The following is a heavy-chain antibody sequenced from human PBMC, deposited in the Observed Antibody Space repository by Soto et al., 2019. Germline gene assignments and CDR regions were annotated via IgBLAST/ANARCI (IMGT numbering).Heavy chain of an antibody. CDR2: IRGNGDPP. Sequence: GGSLRLSCSASGFPFSIYAMHLVRQSPGKGLEYVSGIRGNGDPPFYADSVKGRFTISRDNSKNTLYLQMSSLSADDTAVYYCVKSRGGNNFDFFDWGQGALVTVSS. CDR1: GFPFSIYA. V-gene: IGHV3-64D*06. D-gene: IGHD5-12*01. CDR3: VKSRGGNNFDFFD. J-gene: IGHJ4*02.